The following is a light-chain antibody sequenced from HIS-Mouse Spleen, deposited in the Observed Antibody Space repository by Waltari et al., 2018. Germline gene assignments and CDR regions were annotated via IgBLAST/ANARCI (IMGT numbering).Light chain of an antibody. CDR1: ALQKKY. J-gene: IGLJ2*01. CDR2: EDS. Sequence: SYELTKPPSVSVSPGQKARITCSGEALQKKYAYWYQQKSGPAPVLVTYEDSKRPSGIPARFSGSSSGTMATLTISRAQVEDEADYYCYSTDSSGNHRVFGGGTKLTVL. V-gene: IGLV3-10*01. CDR3: YSTDSSGNHRV.